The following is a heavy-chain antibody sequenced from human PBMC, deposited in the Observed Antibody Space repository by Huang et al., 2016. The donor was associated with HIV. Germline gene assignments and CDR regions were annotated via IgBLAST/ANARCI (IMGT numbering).Heavy chain of an antibody. CDR3: ARARGYYDSSVSYYFDY. D-gene: IGHD3-22*01. Sequence: QVQLVQSGAEVKKPGSSVKVSCKASGGTFSSYAISWVRQAPGQGLEWRVGIIPIFGTANYAQKFQGRVTMTADESTSTAYMELSSLRSEDTAVYYCARARGYYDSSVSYYFDYWGQGTLVTVSS. CDR1: GGTFSSYA. CDR2: IIPIFGTA. J-gene: IGHJ4*02. V-gene: IGHV1-69*13.